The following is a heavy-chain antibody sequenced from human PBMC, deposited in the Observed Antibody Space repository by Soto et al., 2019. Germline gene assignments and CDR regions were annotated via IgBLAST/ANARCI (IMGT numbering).Heavy chain of an antibody. D-gene: IGHD3-10*01. CDR2: IIPIFGTA. CDR1: GGTFSSYA. Sequence: QVQLVQSGAEVKKPGSSVKVSCTASGGTFSSYAISWVRQAPGQGLEWMGGIIPIFGTANYAQKFQGRVTITADESTSTDYMELSSLRSEDTAVYYCARDVETYYYGSGSYYMGWFDPWGQGTLVTVSS. CDR3: ARDVETYYYGSGSYYMGWFDP. V-gene: IGHV1-69*01. J-gene: IGHJ5*02.